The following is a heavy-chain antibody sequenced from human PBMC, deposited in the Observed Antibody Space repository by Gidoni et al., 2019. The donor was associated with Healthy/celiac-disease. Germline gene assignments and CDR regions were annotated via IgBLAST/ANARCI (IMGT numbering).Heavy chain of an antibody. J-gene: IGHJ6*02. D-gene: IGHD2-2*01. CDR2: IIPIFGTA. CDR3: ARATLGVSEYQLNPGAPAYYYYYYGMDV. CDR1: GGTFSSYA. V-gene: IGHV1-69*01. Sequence: QVQLVQSGAEVKKPGSSVKVSCKASGGTFSSYAISWVRQAPGQGLEWMGGIIPIFGTANYAQKFQCRVTITADESTSTAYMELSSLRSEDTAVYYCARATLGVSEYQLNPGAPAYYYYYYGMDVWGQGTTVTVSS.